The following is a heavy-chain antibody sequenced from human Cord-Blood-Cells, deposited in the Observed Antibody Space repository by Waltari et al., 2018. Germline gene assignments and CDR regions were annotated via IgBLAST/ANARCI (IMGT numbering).Heavy chain of an antibody. CDR3: ATHWGSTENGVDY. J-gene: IGHJ4*02. Sequence: EVQLLESGGGLLQPGGSLRLPWAASGFTLSSHSLSWVRQAPGKGLEWVSAISGSGGSTYYADSVKGRFTISRDNSKNTLYLQMNSLRAEDTAVYYCATHWGSTENGVDYWGQGTLVTVSS. V-gene: IGHV3-23*01. CDR2: ISGSGGST. CDR1: GFTLSSHS. D-gene: IGHD7-27*01.